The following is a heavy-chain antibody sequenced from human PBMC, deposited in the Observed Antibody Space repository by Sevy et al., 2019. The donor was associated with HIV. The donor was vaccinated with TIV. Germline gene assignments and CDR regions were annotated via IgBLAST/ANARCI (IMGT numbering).Heavy chain of an antibody. CDR2: IRYDGGNK. D-gene: IGHD5-18*01. V-gene: IGHV3-30*02. Sequence: GGSLRLSCAASGFTFSSYGMHWVRQAPGKGLEWVAFIRYDGGNKYYADSVKGRFTISRDNSKNTLYLQMNSLRAEDAAVYYCAKEYSYGYWIDYWGQGSRSPSPQ. CDR1: GFTFSSYG. J-gene: IGHJ4*02. CDR3: AKEYSYGYWIDY.